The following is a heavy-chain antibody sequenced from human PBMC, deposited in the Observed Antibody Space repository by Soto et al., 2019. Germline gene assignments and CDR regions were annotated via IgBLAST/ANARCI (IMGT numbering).Heavy chain of an antibody. CDR1: GGTFNTFA. CDR2: IIPMFGTA. V-gene: IGHV1-69*01. D-gene: IGHD3-22*01. J-gene: IGHJ4*02. Sequence: QVQLVQFGAEVKKPGSSVKVSCMASGGTFNTFAISWVRQAPGQGLECMGGIIPMFGTAHYAQKFQGRVTITADESTRTVYMDLSSLRSEDTAVYYCARFSPPRGYYAYWGQGTLVTVSS. CDR3: ARFSPPRGYYAY.